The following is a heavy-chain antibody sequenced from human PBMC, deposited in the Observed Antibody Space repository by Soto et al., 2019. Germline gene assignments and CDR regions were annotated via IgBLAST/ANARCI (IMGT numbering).Heavy chain of an antibody. D-gene: IGHD2-2*03. Sequence: PVGSLRLSCAASGFTFSSYGMHWVRQAPGKGLEWVAVISYDGSNKYYADSVKGRFTISRDNSKNTLYLQMNSLRAEDTAVYYCARVGYCSSTSCSYYYYYYGMDVWGQGTTVTVSS. CDR1: GFTFSSYG. J-gene: IGHJ6*02. CDR2: ISYDGSNK. V-gene: IGHV3-30*03. CDR3: ARVGYCSSTSCSYYYYYYGMDV.